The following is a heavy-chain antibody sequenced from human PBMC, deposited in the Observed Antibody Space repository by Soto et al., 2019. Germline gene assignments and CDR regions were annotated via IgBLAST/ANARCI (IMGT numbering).Heavy chain of an antibody. CDR2: ISGSGLAT. CDR3: VTPGSSTQIDF. J-gene: IGHJ4*02. V-gene: IGHV3-23*01. D-gene: IGHD1-26*01. Sequence: GSLRLSCAASGFTFTSYLMTWVRQAPGKGLEWVSGISGSGLATYYTDSVKGRFTISRDNSKNTPYLQMNSLRVEDTALYYCVTPGSSTQIDFWGQGALVTVSS. CDR1: GFTFTSYL.